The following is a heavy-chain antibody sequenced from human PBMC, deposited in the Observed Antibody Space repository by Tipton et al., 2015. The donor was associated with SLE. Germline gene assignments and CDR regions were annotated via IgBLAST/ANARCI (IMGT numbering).Heavy chain of an antibody. CDR3: ARDGIPHFFDY. CDR2: IYYSGST. CDR1: GYSISSGYY. Sequence: TLSLTCAVSGYSISSGYYWGWIRQPPGKGLEWIGSIYYSGSTYYNPSLKSRVTISVDTSKNQFSLKLSSVTAADTAVYYCARDGIPHFFDYWGQGTLVTVSS. D-gene: IGHD1-14*01. V-gene: IGHV4-38-2*02. J-gene: IGHJ4*02.